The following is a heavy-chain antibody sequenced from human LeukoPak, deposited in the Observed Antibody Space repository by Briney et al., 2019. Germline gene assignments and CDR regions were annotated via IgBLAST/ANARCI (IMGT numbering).Heavy chain of an antibody. CDR3: ARAGSCGGDSCFGDAFDL. Sequence: PGGSLRLSCAASGFTFRSYWMSWVRQAPGKGLEWVANIKQDGSEKYYVDSVKGRFTISRDNTKSSLYLHLNSLRVEDTAVYYCARAGSCGGDSCFGDAFDLWGQGTVVTVSS. V-gene: IGHV3-7*01. CDR2: IKQDGSEK. D-gene: IGHD2-15*01. J-gene: IGHJ3*01. CDR1: GFTFRSYW.